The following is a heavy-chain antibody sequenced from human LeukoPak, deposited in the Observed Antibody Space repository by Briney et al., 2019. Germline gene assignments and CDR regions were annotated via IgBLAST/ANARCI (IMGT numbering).Heavy chain of an antibody. Sequence: PGGSLRLSCATSVFTLSSYSTNCVRQAPGKGAEWVAYIGSSGTPIYYADSVKGRFATSRDNARNSLSLHISSLRDDDTAVYYCARDPHSLGYWGQGTLVTVSS. CDR2: IGSSGTPI. V-gene: IGHV3-48*02. CDR3: ARDPHSLGY. CDR1: VFTLSSYS. J-gene: IGHJ4*02.